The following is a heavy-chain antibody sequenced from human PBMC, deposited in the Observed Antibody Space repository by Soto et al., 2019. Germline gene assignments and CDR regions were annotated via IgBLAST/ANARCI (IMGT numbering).Heavy chain of an antibody. CDR1: GGSIYIGGFY. Sequence: QVQLQESGPGLVKPSQTLSLTCTVSGGSIYIGGFYWSWIRQLPGKGLGWLGYIYYTRSTQYTPSLKSRHTILTDTSDNQCSLRLTSVTAADTSVYYCATSLVTSRTRVDYWGQGTLVTVSS. CDR3: ATSLVTSRTRVDY. V-gene: IGHV4-31*03. CDR2: IYYTRST. D-gene: IGHD1-26*01. J-gene: IGHJ4*02.